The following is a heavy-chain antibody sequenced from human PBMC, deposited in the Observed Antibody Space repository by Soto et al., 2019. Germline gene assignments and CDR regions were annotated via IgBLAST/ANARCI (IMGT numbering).Heavy chain of an antibody. CDR3: ARPIKNSGGVLKPSYWYFDL. CDR2: IYYSGST. D-gene: IGHD1-26*01. CDR1: GGSISSSSYY. J-gene: IGHJ2*01. V-gene: IGHV4-39*01. Sequence: PSETLSLTCTVSGGSISSSSYYWGWIRQPPGKGLEWIGSIYYSGSTYYNPSLKSRVTISVDTSKNQFSLKLSSVTAADTAVYYCARPIKNSGGVLKPSYWYFDLWGRGTLVTVSS.